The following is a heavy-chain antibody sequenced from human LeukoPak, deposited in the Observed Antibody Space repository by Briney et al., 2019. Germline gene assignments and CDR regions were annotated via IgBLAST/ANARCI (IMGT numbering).Heavy chain of an antibody. V-gene: IGHV4-61*02. CDR2: IYTSGST. CDR3: ARVDSGSYWFDP. CDR1: GGSISSGSYY. J-gene: IGHJ5*02. Sequence: QVQLQESGPGLVKPSQTLSLTCTVSGGSISSGSYYWSWIRQPAGKGLEWIGRIYTSGSTNYNPSLKSRVTISVDTSKNQFSLKPSSVTAADTAVYYCARVDSGSYWFDPWGQGTLVTVSS. D-gene: IGHD1-26*01.